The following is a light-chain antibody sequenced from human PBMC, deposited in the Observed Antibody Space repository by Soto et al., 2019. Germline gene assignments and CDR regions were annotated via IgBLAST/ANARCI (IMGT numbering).Light chain of an antibody. Sequence: EVVMTQSPATLSVYPGERATLSCRASQSVSSDLAWYLQKPGQAPSLLVYGASTRATGIPARFSGSGSGTELTLTSSRLQSEDFAVYYWQQYNNWPHTFGQGTKLEIK. J-gene: IGKJ2*01. CDR1: QSVSSD. CDR2: GAS. CDR3: QQYNNWPHT. V-gene: IGKV3-15*01.